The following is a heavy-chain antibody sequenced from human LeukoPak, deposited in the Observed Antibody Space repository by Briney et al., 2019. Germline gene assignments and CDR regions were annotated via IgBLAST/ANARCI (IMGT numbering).Heavy chain of an antibody. D-gene: IGHD3-10*01. CDR1: GFTFSSYE. CDR3: ERFKHYGSGSYGMDV. J-gene: IGHJ6*04. CDR2: LSSGGTSL. V-gene: IGHV3-48*03. Sequence: GGSLRLSCVTSGFTFSSYEMNWVRQAPGRGLEWVSYLSSGGTSLYQADSVRGRLTLSRNHTKNSLYLQMNSLGAADTAVYYCERFKHYGSGSYGMDVWGKGTAVTVSS.